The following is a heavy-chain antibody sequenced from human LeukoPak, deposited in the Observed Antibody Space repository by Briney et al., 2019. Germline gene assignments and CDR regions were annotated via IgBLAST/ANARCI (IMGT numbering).Heavy chain of an antibody. V-gene: IGHV1-69*10. CDR1: GGTFSSHA. J-gene: IGHJ4*02. D-gene: IGHD2-21*02. Sequence: SVKVSCKASGGTFSSHAMSWVRQAPGQGLEWMGGIIPILDITNYAQKFQGRVTITADKSTGTAYMELSSLRSEDTAVYYCAILSDGAYCGGDCFYLDYWGQGTLVTVSS. CDR2: IIPILDIT. CDR3: AILSDGAYCGGDCFYLDY.